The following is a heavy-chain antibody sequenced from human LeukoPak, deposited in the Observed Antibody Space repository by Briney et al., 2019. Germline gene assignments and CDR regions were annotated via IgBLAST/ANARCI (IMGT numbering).Heavy chain of an antibody. CDR3: ARGQYCTNGVCLFDP. Sequence: LETLSLTCTVSGGSISSSSYYWGWIRQPPGKGLEWIGSIYYSGSTYYNPSLKSRVTISVDTSKNQFSLKLSSVTAADTAVYYCARGQYCTNGVCLFDPWGQGTLVTVSS. CDR1: GGSISSSSYY. V-gene: IGHV4-39*07. CDR2: IYYSGST. D-gene: IGHD2-8*01. J-gene: IGHJ5*02.